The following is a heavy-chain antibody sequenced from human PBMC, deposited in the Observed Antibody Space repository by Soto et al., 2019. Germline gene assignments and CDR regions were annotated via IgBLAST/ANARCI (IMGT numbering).Heavy chain of an antibody. D-gene: IGHD3-16*02. CDR3: AKDVIMITFGGVIVLHLNDAFDI. Sequence: PGGSLRLSCAASGFTFSSYAMSWVRQAPGKGLEWVSAISGSGGSTHYADSVKGRFTISRDNSKNTLYLQMNSLRAEDTAVYYCAKDVIMITFGGVIVLHLNDAFDIWGQGTMVTVSS. CDR1: GFTFSSYA. J-gene: IGHJ3*02. CDR2: ISGSGGST. V-gene: IGHV3-23*01.